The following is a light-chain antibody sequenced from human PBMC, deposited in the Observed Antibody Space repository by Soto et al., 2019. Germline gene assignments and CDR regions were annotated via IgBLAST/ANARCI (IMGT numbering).Light chain of an antibody. J-gene: IGLJ2*01. CDR2: EGS. CDR1: SSDVGSYNL. V-gene: IGLV2-23*01. CDR3: CSYAGSSIL. Sequence: QSALTQPASVSGSPGQSITISCTGTSSDVGSYNLVSWYQQHPGKAPQLMIYEGSKRPSGVSNRFSGSKSGNTASLTISRLQAEDEADYYCCSYAGSSILFGGGTKLTVL.